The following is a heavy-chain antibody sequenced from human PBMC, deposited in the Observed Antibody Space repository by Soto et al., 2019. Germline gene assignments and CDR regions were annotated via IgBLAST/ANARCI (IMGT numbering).Heavy chain of an antibody. CDR1: GGSISSSSYY. V-gene: IGHV4-39*01. CDR2: IYSLGNT. Sequence: QMQLQESGPGLVKPSETLSLTCTVSGGSISSSSYYWGWIRQPPGQGLEWLGTIYSLGNTYYYPSLQSRVTNTVDKSKSQLFLTLSSVTAPDTAVYYCARQIYDSSGYYYAYWGQGTLVTVSS. J-gene: IGHJ4*02. D-gene: IGHD3-22*01. CDR3: ARQIYDSSGYYYAY.